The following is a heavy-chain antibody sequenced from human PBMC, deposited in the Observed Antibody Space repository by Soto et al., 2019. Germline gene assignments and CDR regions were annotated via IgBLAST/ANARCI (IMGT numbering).Heavy chain of an antibody. J-gene: IGHJ4*02. CDR1: GYTFTSYD. CDR3: ARGLRYYGSVPLFY. CDR2: MNPNSGNT. D-gene: IGHD3-10*01. V-gene: IGHV1-8*01. Sequence: GASVKVSCKASGYTFTSYDINWVRQATGQGLEWMGWMNPNSGNTGYARKFQGRVTMTRNTSISTAYMELSSLRSEDTAVYYCARGLRYYGSVPLFYWGQGTLVTVSS.